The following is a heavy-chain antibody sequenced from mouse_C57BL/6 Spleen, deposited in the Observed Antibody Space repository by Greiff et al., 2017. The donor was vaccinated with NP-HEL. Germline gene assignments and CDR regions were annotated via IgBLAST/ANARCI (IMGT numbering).Heavy chain of an antibody. CDR3: AREGRYYGSSYYFDY. Sequence: VQLVESGAELVKPGASVKISCKASGYTFTDYYINWVKQRPGQGLEWIGKIGPGSGSTYYNEKFKGQATLTADKASSTAYMHLSSLTSDDSDVYFCAREGRYYGSSYYFDYWGQGTTLTVSS. D-gene: IGHD1-1*01. J-gene: IGHJ2*01. CDR2: IGPGSGST. V-gene: IGHV1-77*01. CDR1: GYTFTDYY.